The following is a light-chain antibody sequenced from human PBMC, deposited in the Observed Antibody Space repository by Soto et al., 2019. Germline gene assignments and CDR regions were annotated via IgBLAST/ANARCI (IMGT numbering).Light chain of an antibody. CDR3: ASWDDNLNGPLL. CDR1: SSNIGRNS. J-gene: IGLJ2*01. Sequence: QSALTQPPSASGTPGQRGTISWSGGSSNIGRNSVSWYQQVPGTAPKLIIFNNNERPSGIPGRFSGSKSGASASLAIVGLQSEDEADYFCASWDDNLNGPLLFGGGTKLTV. CDR2: NNN. V-gene: IGLV1-44*01.